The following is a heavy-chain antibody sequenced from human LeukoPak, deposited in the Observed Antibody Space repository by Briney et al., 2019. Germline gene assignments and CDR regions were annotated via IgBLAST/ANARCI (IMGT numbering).Heavy chain of an antibody. D-gene: IGHD4-17*01. Sequence: GGSLRLSCAASGFPVSDNYMSWVRQAPGKGLEWVSIIYSDGTTYYADSVKGRFTISRDNSDNTLYLQMNSLRAEDTAVFYCAKEIWPTVTTPGHTYFDYWGQGALVTVSS. V-gene: IGHV3-66*02. CDR1: GFPVSDNY. CDR2: IYSDGTT. J-gene: IGHJ4*02. CDR3: AKEIWPTVTTPGHTYFDY.